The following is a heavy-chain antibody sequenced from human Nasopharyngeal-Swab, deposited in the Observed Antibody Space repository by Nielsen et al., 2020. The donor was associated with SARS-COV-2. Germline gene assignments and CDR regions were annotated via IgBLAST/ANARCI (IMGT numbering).Heavy chain of an antibody. CDR2: INAGNGNT. D-gene: IGHD2-2*01. CDR1: GYTFTSYA. Sequence: ASVKVSCKASGYTFTSYAMHWVRQAPGQRLEWMGWINAGNGNTKYSQKFQGRVTITRDTSASTAYMELSSLRSEDTAVYYCARRRVPAATNWFDPWGQGTLVTVSS. J-gene: IGHJ5*02. V-gene: IGHV1-3*01. CDR3: ARRRVPAATNWFDP.